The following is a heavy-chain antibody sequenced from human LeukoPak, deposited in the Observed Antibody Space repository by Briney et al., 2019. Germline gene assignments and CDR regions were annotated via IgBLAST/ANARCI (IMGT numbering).Heavy chain of an antibody. D-gene: IGHD2-15*01. Sequence: PGRSLRLSCAASGFTFSTYWMHWVRQAPGKGLVWVSRINSDGTSTSYADSVKGRFTISRDNTKNTLYLQMNSLRAEDTAVYYCARDGYGGFDYWGQGTLVTVSS. CDR3: ARDGYGGFDY. CDR2: INSDGTST. CDR1: GFTFSTYW. V-gene: IGHV3-74*01. J-gene: IGHJ4*02.